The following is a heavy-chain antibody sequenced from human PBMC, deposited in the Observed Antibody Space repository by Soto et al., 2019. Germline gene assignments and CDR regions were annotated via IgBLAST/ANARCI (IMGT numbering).Heavy chain of an antibody. Sequence: QVQLVQSGAEVKKPGASVKVSCKASGYTFTSYYMHWVRQAPGQGLEWMGIINPIGGSTSYAQKFQGRVTMTRDPSTSTVYMELSSLRSEDTAVYYCARVGDSGGSTYYFDYWGQGTLVTVSS. CDR1: GYTFTSYY. V-gene: IGHV1-46*01. J-gene: IGHJ4*02. CDR2: INPIGGST. CDR3: ARVGDSGGSTYYFDY. D-gene: IGHD2-15*01.